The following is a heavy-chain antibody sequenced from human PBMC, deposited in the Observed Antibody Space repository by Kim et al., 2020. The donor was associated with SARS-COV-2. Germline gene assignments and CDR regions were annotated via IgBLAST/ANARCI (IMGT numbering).Heavy chain of an antibody. CDR3: ANRLDY. CDR2: GRSSTI. J-gene: IGHJ4*02. V-gene: IGHV3-48*01. Sequence: GRSSTIYYADSVKGRFSISRDNAKNSLYLQMNSLRAEDTAVYYCANRLDYWGPGTLVTVSS.